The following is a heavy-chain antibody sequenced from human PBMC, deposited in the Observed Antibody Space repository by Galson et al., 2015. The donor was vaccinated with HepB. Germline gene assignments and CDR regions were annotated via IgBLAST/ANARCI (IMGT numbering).Heavy chain of an antibody. CDR2: LHYTVST. J-gene: IGHJ4*02. D-gene: IGHD4-17*01. V-gene: IGHV4-39*01. CDR1: GASVSNTANY. CDR3: ARRRDDYGDYMDY. Sequence: LSLTCTVSGASVSNTANYWVWIRQPPGKGLEWLGTLHYTVSTYYNPSLKSRVSMSVDTSMNQISLKLTSVTAADTGVYYCARRRDDYGDYMDYWGQGTLVTVSS.